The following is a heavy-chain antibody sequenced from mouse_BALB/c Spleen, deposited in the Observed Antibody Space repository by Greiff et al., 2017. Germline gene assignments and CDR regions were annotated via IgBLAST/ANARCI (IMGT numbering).Heavy chain of an antibody. CDR3: ARDRGNYYAMDY. CDR2: INSNGGST. J-gene: IGHJ4*01. V-gene: IGHV5-6-3*01. Sequence: DVMLVESGGGLVQPGGSLKLSCAASGFTFSSYGMSWVRQTPDKRLELVATINSNGGSTYYPDSVKGRFTISRDNAKNTLYLQMSSLKSEDTAMYYCARDRGNYYAMDYWGQGTSVTVSS. CDR1: GFTFSSYG. D-gene: IGHD2-1*01.